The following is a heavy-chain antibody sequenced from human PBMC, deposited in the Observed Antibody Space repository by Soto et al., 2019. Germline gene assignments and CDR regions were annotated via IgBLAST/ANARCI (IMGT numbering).Heavy chain of an antibody. CDR3: ARELLWFGELSHYYYYYGMDV. V-gene: IGHV1-69*13. D-gene: IGHD3-10*01. CDR2: IIPIFGTA. Sequence: SVKVSCKASGGTFSSYAISWVRQAPGQGLEWMGGIIPIFGTANYAQKFQGRVTITADESTSTAYMELSSLRSEDTAVYYCARELLWFGELSHYYYYYGMDVWGQGTTVTVSS. J-gene: IGHJ6*02. CDR1: GGTFSSYA.